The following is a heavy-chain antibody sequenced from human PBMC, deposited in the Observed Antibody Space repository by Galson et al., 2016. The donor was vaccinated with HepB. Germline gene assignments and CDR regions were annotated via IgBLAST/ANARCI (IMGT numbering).Heavy chain of an antibody. J-gene: IGHJ4*02. CDR1: GYTFISYG. V-gene: IGHV1-18*01. D-gene: IGHD1-26*01. Sequence: SVKVSCKASGYTFISYGITWVRQAPGQGLEWVGWISAYNGNTDYAQKLQGRVTMTTDTSTTTVYMELRSLRYDDTAVYYCARSDGAVGATRFDYWGQGTLVTVSS. CDR2: ISAYNGNT. CDR3: ARSDGAVGATRFDY.